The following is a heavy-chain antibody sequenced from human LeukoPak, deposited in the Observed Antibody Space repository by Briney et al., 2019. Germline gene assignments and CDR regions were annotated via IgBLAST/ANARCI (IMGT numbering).Heavy chain of an antibody. D-gene: IGHD4-11*01. V-gene: IGHV4-34*01. J-gene: IGHJ5*02. Sequence: GSLRLSCAASGFTFSSYSMNWVRQPPGKGLEWIGEINHSGSTNYNPSLKSRVTISVDTSKNQFSLKLSSVTAADTAVYYCARELKYSNYVFWFDPWGQGTLVTVSS. CDR3: ARELKYSNYVFWFDP. CDR1: GFTFSSYS. CDR2: INHSGST.